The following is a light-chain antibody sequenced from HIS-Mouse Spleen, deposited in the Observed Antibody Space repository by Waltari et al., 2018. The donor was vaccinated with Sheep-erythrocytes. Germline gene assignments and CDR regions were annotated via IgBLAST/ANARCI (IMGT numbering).Light chain of an antibody. V-gene: IGLV1-51*01. J-gene: IGLJ1*01. CDR3: GTWDSSLSALFV. CDR1: SSNIGNNY. Sequence: QSVLTQPPSVSAAPGQKVTIPCSGSSSNIGNNYVSWYQQIPGTAPKLLSYDNNKRPSGIPDRFSGSKSGTSATLGITGLQTGDEADYYCGTWDSSLSALFVFGTGTKVTVL. CDR2: DNN.